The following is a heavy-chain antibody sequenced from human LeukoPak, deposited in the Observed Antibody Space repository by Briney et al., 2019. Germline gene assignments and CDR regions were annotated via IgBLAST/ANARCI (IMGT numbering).Heavy chain of an antibody. D-gene: IGHD2-21*02. CDR3: ANYAMVPAGGY. CDR2: ILGDGSVT. CDR1: GYTFSNDW. J-gene: IGHJ4*02. V-gene: IGHV3-74*01. Sequence: GGSLRLSCAASGYTFSNDWMHWVRQAPGKGLVWVARILGDGSVTSYADSVKGRFTVSRDNAKNTLYLQMNSLRVEDTAVYYCANYAMVPAGGYWGQGTLVTVSS.